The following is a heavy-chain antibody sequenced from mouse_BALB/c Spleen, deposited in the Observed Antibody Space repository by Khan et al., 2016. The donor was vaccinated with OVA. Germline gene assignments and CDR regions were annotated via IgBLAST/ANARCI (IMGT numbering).Heavy chain of an antibody. V-gene: IGHV5-6*01. CDR3: TRLAYYYDREGFDY. CDR1: GFTFSTYG. D-gene: IGHD1-1*01. Sequence: EVELVESGGDLVKPGGSLKLSCAASGFTFSTYGMSWVRQAPDKRLEWVATVSTGGSYTYYPDSVQGRFTISRDNAKNTLSLQMSGLRSEDTAMFYCTRLAYYYDREGFDYWGQGTLVTVSA. J-gene: IGHJ3*01. CDR2: VSTGGSYT.